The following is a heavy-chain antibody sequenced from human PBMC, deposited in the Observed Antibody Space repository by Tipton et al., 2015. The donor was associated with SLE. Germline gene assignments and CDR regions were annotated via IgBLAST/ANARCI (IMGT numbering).Heavy chain of an antibody. CDR2: ALYSGGT. Sequence: TLSLTCTVSGDTIDGNTYFWDWIRQPPGKRLECIGYALYSGGTYYSPSLMSRVTISVDTSKSQVSLRLSSVTAADTAVYHCTRHSMTWLYGFDIWGQGTMVIVSS. D-gene: IGHD2-8*01. J-gene: IGHJ3*02. CDR3: TRHSMTWLYGFDI. CDR1: GDTIDGNTYF. V-gene: IGHV4-61*05.